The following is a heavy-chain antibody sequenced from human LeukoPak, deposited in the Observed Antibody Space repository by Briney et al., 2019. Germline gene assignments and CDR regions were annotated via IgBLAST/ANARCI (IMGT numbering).Heavy chain of an antibody. CDR3: ARDLGQYYDTSDNWFDP. D-gene: IGHD3-22*01. Sequence: SETLSLTCTVSGGSISGSSHYWGWLRQPPGKGLEWVGPIIYSGNTYYNPSLKSRFTMSRDNAKNTLNRQMNSLRAEETAVYYCARDLGQYYDTSDNWFDPWGQGTLVTVSS. V-gene: IGHV4-39*02. J-gene: IGHJ5*02. CDR1: GGSISGSSHY. CDR2: IIYSGNT.